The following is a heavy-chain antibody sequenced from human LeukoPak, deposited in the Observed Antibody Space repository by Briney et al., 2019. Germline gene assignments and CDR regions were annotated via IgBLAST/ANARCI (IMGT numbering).Heavy chain of an antibody. Sequence: PSETLSLTCTVSGGSISSYYWSRIRQPPGKGLEWIGYIYYSGSTNYNPSLKSRVTISVDTSKNQFSLKLSSVTAADTAVYYCARDQKGGSTFYYYYGMDVWGQGTTVTVSS. CDR2: IYYSGST. J-gene: IGHJ6*02. CDR1: GGSISSYY. D-gene: IGHD2-15*01. V-gene: IGHV4-59*01. CDR3: ARDQKGGSTFYYYYGMDV.